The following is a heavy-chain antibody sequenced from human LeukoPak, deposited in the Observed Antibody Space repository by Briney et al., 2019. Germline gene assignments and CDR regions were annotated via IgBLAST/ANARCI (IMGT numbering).Heavy chain of an antibody. CDR1: GYTFTSYG. Sequence: ASVKVSCKASGYTFTSYGISWVRQAPGQGLEWMGWINPNSGGTNYAQKFQGRVTMTRDTSISTAYMELSRLRSDDTAVYYCARVMTTVTTYLGYWGQGTLVTVSS. J-gene: IGHJ4*02. CDR3: ARVMTTVTTYLGY. V-gene: IGHV1-2*02. D-gene: IGHD4-17*01. CDR2: INPNSGGT.